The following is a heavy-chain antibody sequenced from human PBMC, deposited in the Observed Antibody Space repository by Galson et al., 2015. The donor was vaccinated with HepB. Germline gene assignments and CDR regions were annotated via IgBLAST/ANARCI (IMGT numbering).Heavy chain of an antibody. CDR1: GFIFDTYG. V-gene: IGHV3-33*01. CDR3: ARDSVGGMEV. D-gene: IGHD5/OR15-5a*01. J-gene: IGHJ6*02. CDR2: IWHDGSNK. Sequence: SLRLSCAASGFIFDTYGMQWVRQAPGKGLEWVAVIWHDGSNKYYADSVKGRFNISRDNSKNTLFLQMNSLRAEDTAVYYCARDSVGGMEVWGQGTTVTVSS.